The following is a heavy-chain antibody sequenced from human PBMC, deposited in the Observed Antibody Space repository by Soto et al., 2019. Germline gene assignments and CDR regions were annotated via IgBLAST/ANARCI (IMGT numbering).Heavy chain of an antibody. CDR2: ISYDGSNK. CDR1: GFTFSSYG. D-gene: IGHD6-19*01. CDR3: AKDHSSGWYFDY. J-gene: IGHJ4*02. V-gene: IGHV3-30*18. Sequence: PGGSLRLSCAASGFTFSSYGMHWVRQAPGKGLEWVAVISYDGSNKYYADSVKGRFTISRDNSKNTLYLQMNSLRAEDTAVYYCAKDHSSGWYFDYWGQGTLVTVS.